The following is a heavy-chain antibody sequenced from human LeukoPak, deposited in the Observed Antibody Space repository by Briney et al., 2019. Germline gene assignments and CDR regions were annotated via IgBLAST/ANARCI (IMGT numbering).Heavy chain of an antibody. V-gene: IGHV1-2*04. CDR3: ASDSRPLRFLEWLPITGYYYYGMDV. J-gene: IGHJ6*02. D-gene: IGHD3-3*01. CDR2: INPNSGGT. CDR1: GYTFTSYG. Sequence: ASVKVSCKASGYTFTSYGISWVRQAPGQGLEWMGWINPNSGGTNYAQKFQGWVTMTRDTSISTAYMELSRLRSDDTAVYYCASDSRPLRFLEWLPITGYYYYGMDVWGQGTTVTVSS.